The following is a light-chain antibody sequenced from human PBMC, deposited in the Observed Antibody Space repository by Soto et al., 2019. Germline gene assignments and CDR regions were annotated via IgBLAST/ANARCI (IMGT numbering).Light chain of an antibody. CDR2: GAS. V-gene: IGKV3-20*01. CDR3: QRYGTSRT. Sequence: ENVLKKSACTLPLYPGERATLSCRASQSVSSSYLAWYQQRPGLAPRLLIYGASTRTAGIPDRFTGSGSGTDFTLTSSRLEPEDFAVYYCQRYGTSRTFGQGTKVDIK. J-gene: IGKJ1*01. CDR1: QSVSSSY.